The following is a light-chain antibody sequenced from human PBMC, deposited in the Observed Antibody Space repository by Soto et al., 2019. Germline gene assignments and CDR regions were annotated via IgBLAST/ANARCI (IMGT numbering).Light chain of an antibody. CDR2: AAS. J-gene: IGKJ4*01. V-gene: IGKV1-39*01. CDR3: QQSHSAPLT. CDR1: QNIATH. Sequence: DIQLTQSPSSLSASIGDRVTITCRASQNIATHLNWYLQKPGKSPRLLIHAASTLEGEVASRFSGSRSGTEFTLTIASLQVEDSATYYCQQSHSAPLTFGGGTKLEIK.